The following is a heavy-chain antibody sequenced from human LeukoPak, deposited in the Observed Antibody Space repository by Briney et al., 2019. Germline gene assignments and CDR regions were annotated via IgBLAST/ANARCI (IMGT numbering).Heavy chain of an antibody. CDR1: GLIFSSFT. CDR2: ISYDGSKK. V-gene: IGHV3-30-3*01. CDR3: ASLGIAAATDY. D-gene: IGHD6-13*01. Sequence: GRSVTLSCSASGLIFSSFTMLWVRQAPGKGRERVAVISYDGSKKDYTDYVKGRFTISRDDCTDTLYLQMNSLRAEDTAIYYCASLGIAAATDYWGQGTLVTVSS. J-gene: IGHJ4*02.